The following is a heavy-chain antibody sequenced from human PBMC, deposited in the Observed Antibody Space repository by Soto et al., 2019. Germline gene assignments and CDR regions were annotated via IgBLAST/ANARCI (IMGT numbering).Heavy chain of an antibody. J-gene: IGHJ4*02. D-gene: IGHD3-16*01. CDR1: DFSLSPYW. V-gene: IGHV3-74*03. Sequence: GSLRLSCAASDFSLSPYWMHWVRQVPGRGLEWVARLSSDGFGAAYADSVKGRFFISRDIARNTLSLQMNSLRADDTAVYYCARDLGGPDYWGRGTSVTVSS. CDR2: LSSDGFGA. CDR3: ARDLGGPDY.